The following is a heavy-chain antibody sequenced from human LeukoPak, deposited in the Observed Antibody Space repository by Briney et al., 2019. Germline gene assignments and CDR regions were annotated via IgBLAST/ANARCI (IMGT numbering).Heavy chain of an antibody. D-gene: IGHD3-10*01. CDR2: INPNSGGT. Sequence: GASVKVSCKASGYTFTGYYMHWVRQAPGQGLEWMGWINPNSGGTNYAQKFQGRVTMTRDTSISTAYMELSRLRSDDTAVYYCARGGGGRERNGSGTLYYYMDVWGKGTTVTVSS. CDR1: GYTFTGYY. J-gene: IGHJ6*03. CDR3: ARGGGGRERNGSGTLYYYMDV. V-gene: IGHV1-2*02.